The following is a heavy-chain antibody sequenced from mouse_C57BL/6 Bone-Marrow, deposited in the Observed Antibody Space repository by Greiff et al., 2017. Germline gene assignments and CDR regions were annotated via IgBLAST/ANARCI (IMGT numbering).Heavy chain of an antibody. J-gene: IGHJ2*01. D-gene: IGHD4-1*01. Sequence: EVQLQQSGPVLVKPGASVKMSCKASGYTFTDYYMNWVKQSHGKSLEWIGVINPYNGGTSYNQKFKGKATLTVDKSSSTAYMALNSLTSEDSAVYYCARSSWGSFDYWGQGTTLTVSS. V-gene: IGHV1-19*01. CDR3: ARSSWGSFDY. CDR1: GYTFTDYY. CDR2: INPYNGGT.